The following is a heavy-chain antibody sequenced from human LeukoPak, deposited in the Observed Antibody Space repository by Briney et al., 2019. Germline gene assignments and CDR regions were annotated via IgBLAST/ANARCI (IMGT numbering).Heavy chain of an antibody. CDR3: ARGGIGRPFDI. V-gene: IGHV3-13*01. CDR2: ICTAGDT. J-gene: IGHJ3*02. CDR1: GFLFSSYD. D-gene: IGHD1-14*01. Sequence: GGSLTLSCAASGFLFSSYDMHGVRHATGKGLEWVSAICTAGDTYYPGSVKGRFTIYRENAKNSLYLKMNSLRAGDTAVYYCARGGIGRPFDIWGQGTMVTVSS.